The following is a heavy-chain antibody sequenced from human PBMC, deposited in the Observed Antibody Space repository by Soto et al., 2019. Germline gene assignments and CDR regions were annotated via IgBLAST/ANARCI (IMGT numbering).Heavy chain of an antibody. Sequence: QVQLVQSGAEVKEPGSSVKVSCEASGGSFETFIMNWVRQTPGRGLEWMGGVVPILGTPTYAERFKGKVKISATRWEGTTQMEVTSLRCADSGIHYCARTGTDGSSRSGIDVWGQGTMVIVSS. CDR1: GGSFETFI. D-gene: IGHD6-6*01. J-gene: IGHJ6*02. CDR3: ARTGTDGSSRSGIDV. V-gene: IGHV1-69*01. CDR2: VVPILGTP.